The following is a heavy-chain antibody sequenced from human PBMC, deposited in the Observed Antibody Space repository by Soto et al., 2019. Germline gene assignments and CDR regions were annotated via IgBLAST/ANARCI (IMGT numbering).Heavy chain of an antibody. Sequence: SETLSLTCAVYGGSFSGYYWTWIRQPPGTGLEWIGEINHSGSTNYNPSLKSRVTISVDTSKNQFSLKLTSVTAADTAVYYCAREILTGYYPAGWFDPWGQGTLVTVSS. CDR2: INHSGST. CDR3: AREILTGYYPAGWFDP. D-gene: IGHD3-9*01. CDR1: GGSFSGYY. V-gene: IGHV4-34*01. J-gene: IGHJ5*02.